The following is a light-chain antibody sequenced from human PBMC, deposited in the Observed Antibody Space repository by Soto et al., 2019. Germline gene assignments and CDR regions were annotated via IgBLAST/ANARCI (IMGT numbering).Light chain of an antibody. CDR3: SSYTTIGSLV. CDR2: AVT. J-gene: IGLJ1*01. V-gene: IGLV2-14*01. Sequence: QSVLAQPASVSGSPGQSITISCTGTSXDVGAYDYVSWYQHHPGKAPKLIIYAVTNRPSGVSTRFSGSKSANTASLTISGLQADDEADYYCSSYTTIGSLVFGAGTKVTVL. CDR1: SXDVGAYDY.